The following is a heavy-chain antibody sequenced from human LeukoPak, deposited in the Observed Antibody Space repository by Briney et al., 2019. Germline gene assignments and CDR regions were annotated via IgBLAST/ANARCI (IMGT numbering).Heavy chain of an antibody. Sequence: PGGSLRLSCTGSGFTFSTYAMNWVRQAPGKGLEWVSVIFGNGDGASYAGSVEGRFTISRDNSKSTLYLQMNSLRVEDTAIYYCAKDRTPDGFYSVDWWGQGALVTVSS. CDR1: GFTFSTYA. CDR3: AKDRTPDGFYSVDW. J-gene: IGHJ4*02. CDR2: IFGNGDGA. V-gene: IGHV3-23*01. D-gene: IGHD3-3*01.